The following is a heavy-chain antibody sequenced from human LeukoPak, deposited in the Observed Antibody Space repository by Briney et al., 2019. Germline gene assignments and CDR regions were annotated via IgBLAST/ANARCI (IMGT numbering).Heavy chain of an antibody. CDR3: ARGAHYHDSSEGYDY. Sequence: GASVKVSCKASGDTVTAYYMHWVRQAPGQGLEWMGWITPNSGGTNYAQKFQGRVTMTRDTSISTAYMELSRLRSHDTAVYYCARGAHYHDSSEGYDYWGQGTLVTVSS. J-gene: IGHJ4*02. V-gene: IGHV1-2*02. CDR2: ITPNSGGT. D-gene: IGHD3-22*01. CDR1: GDTVTAYY.